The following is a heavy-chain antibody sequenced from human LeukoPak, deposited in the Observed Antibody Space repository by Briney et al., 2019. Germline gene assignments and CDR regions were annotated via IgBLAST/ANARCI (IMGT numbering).Heavy chain of an antibody. V-gene: IGHV4-30-2*01. J-gene: IGHJ2*01. CDR3: ARDPLNWKSHWYFDL. CDR1: GGSISSGGDS. D-gene: IGHD1-1*01. CDR2: IYHRGST. Sequence: SETLSLTCAVSGGSISSGGDSWGWRRQPPGRGREGVGYIYHRGSTYYNPSLKSRVTMSVDTSKNQFSLKLSSVTAADTAVYYCARDPLNWKSHWYFDLWGRGTLVTVSS.